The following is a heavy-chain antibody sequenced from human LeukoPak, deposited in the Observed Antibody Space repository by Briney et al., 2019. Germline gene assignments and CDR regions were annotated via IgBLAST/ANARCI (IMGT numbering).Heavy chain of an antibody. CDR1: GGSISSSSYY. CDR2: IYYSGST. V-gene: IGHV4-39*01. D-gene: IGHD6-19*01. J-gene: IGHJ4*02. CDR3: ASLSGWYSFDY. Sequence: SETLSLTCTVSGGSISSSSYYWGWIRQPPGKGLEWIGSIYYSGSTYYNPSLKSRVTISVDTSKNQLSLKLSSVTAADTAVYYCASLSGWYSFDYWGQGTLVTVSS.